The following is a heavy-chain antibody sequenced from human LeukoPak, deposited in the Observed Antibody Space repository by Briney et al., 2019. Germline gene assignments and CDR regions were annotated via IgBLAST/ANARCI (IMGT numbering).Heavy chain of an antibody. CDR2: INAGNGNT. CDR1: GYTFTNHA. J-gene: IGHJ4*02. D-gene: IGHD3-3*01. Sequence: ASVKVSCKASGYTFTNHAMQWVRQAPGQRLEWMGWINAGNGNTKYSQNFQGRFIITRDTSAGTVYMDLSSLRSEDTAVYYRARGFWNRGTWGPYYFDYWGQGTLVTVSS. V-gene: IGHV1-3*01. CDR3: ARGFWNRGTWGPYYFDY.